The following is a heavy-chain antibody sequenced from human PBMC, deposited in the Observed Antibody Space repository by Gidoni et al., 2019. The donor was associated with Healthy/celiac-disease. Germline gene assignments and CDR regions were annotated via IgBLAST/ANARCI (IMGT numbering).Heavy chain of an antibody. V-gene: IGHV3-30*18. J-gene: IGHJ4*02. D-gene: IGHD6-6*01. Sequence: QVQLVESGGGVIQPGRSLRLSCAASGFTFSSYGMHWVRQAPGKGLGWVAVISYDGSNKYYADSVKGRFTISRDNSKNTLYLQMNSLRAEDTAVYYCAKDHYSSSSGEYFDYWGQGTLVTVSS. CDR2: ISYDGSNK. CDR1: GFTFSSYG. CDR3: AKDHYSSSSGEYFDY.